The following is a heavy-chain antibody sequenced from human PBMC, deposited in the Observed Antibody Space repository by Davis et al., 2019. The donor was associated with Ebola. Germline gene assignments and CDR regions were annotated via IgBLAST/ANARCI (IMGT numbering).Heavy chain of an antibody. D-gene: IGHD2-8*01. CDR2: ISWNSAYI. CDR1: GFIFADYA. V-gene: IGHV3-9*01. Sequence: SLKISCAASGFIFADYAMHWVRQAPGKGLEWVSSISWNSAYIAYADSVKGRFTISRDNAKNSLYLQMNSLRTEDTALYYCAKGAYLITPYYYYYGMDVWGQGTTVTVSS. CDR3: AKGAYLITPYYYYYGMDV. J-gene: IGHJ6*02.